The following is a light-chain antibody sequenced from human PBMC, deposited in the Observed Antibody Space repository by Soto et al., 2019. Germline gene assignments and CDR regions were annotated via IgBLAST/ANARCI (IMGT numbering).Light chain of an antibody. CDR2: EVN. V-gene: IGLV2-23*02. CDR3: CSYALSDTYVV. Sequence: QSALTQPASVSGSPGQSITISCTGTDSDIGSYDLVSWYQQHPGKAPKLMIYEVNKRPSGVSNRFSGSKSGTTASLTISGLQAEDEADYFCCSYALSDTYVVFGRETKLTVL. CDR1: DSDIGSYDL. J-gene: IGLJ2*01.